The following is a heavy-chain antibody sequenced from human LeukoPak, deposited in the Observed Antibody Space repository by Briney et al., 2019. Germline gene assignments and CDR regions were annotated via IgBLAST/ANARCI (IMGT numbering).Heavy chain of an antibody. CDR3: ARGSDYGDYFLK. D-gene: IGHD4-17*01. Sequence: ASVKVSCKASGGTFSSYAISWVRQAPGQGLEWMGRIIPIFGTANYAQKFQGRVTITTDESTSTAYMELSSLRSEDTAVYYCARGSDYGDYFLKWGQGTLVTVSS. CDR2: IIPIFGTA. V-gene: IGHV1-69*05. CDR1: GGTFSSYA. J-gene: IGHJ1*01.